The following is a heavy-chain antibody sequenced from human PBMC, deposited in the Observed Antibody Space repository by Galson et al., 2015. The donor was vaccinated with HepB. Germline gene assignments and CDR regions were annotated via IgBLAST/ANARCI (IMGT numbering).Heavy chain of an antibody. D-gene: IGHD3-3*01. CDR3: AKLQGGIFGVVRPLGE. V-gene: IGHV3-23*01. CDR1: GFTFSNYG. J-gene: IGHJ4*02. CDR2: ISGSGGNT. Sequence: SLRLSCAASGFTFSNYGMTWVRQAPGKGLEWVSGISGSGGNTYYADSVKGRFTISRDSSKNPLYLQMNSLRAEDTAVYYCAKLQGGIFGVVRPLGEWGQGTLVTVSS.